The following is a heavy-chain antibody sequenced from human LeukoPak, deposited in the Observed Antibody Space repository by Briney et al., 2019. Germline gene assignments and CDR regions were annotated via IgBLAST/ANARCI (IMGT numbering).Heavy chain of an antibody. Sequence: SETLSLTCAVSGYSISSGYYWGWIRQPPGKGLEWIGSIYHSGSTYYNPFLKSRVTISVDTSKNQFSLKLSSVTAADTAVYYCARRVSSSSSGFDYWGQGTLVTVSS. CDR3: ARRVSSSSSGFDY. V-gene: IGHV4-38-2*01. CDR2: IYHSGST. J-gene: IGHJ4*02. CDR1: GYSISSGYY. D-gene: IGHD6-6*01.